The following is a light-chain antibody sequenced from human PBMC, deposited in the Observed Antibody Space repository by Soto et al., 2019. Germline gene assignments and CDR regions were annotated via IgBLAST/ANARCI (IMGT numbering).Light chain of an antibody. CDR3: SSYAGNSRYV. CDR1: SSDVGRYNY. J-gene: IGLJ1*01. V-gene: IGLV2-8*01. CDR2: EVS. Sequence: QSVLTQPPSASGSPGQSVTISCNGTSSDVGRYNYISWYQQRPGKAPKLIIYEVSKRPSGVPDRLSGFKYGNTASLTVSGLQAEDEADYYCSSYAGNSRYVFGTGTKVTVL.